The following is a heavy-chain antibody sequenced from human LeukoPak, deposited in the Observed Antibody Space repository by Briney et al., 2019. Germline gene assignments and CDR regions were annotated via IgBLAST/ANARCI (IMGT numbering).Heavy chain of an antibody. V-gene: IGHV1-69*01. CDR2: IIPIFGTA. Sequence: GSSVKVSCKASGGTFSSYAISWVRQAPGQGLEWMGGIIPIFGTATYAQKFQGRVTITADESASTAYMELSSLRSEDTAVYYCARVRLSMVRGAPDYWGQGTLVTVSS. CDR3: ARVRLSMVRGAPDY. J-gene: IGHJ4*02. CDR1: GGTFSSYA. D-gene: IGHD3-10*01.